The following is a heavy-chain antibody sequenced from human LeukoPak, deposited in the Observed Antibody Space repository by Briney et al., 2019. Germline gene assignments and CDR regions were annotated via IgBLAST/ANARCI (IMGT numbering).Heavy chain of an antibody. Sequence: SETLSLTCTVSGGSISSFYWSWIRQPPGKGLEWIGESNHRGSTNYNPSLKSRVTISVDTSKNQVSLKLSSVTAADTAVYYCARGLRQLVRSWHYWGQGTLVTVSS. J-gene: IGHJ4*02. V-gene: IGHV4-34*01. CDR2: SNHRGST. CDR1: GGSISSFY. D-gene: IGHD6-6*01. CDR3: ARGLRQLVRSWHY.